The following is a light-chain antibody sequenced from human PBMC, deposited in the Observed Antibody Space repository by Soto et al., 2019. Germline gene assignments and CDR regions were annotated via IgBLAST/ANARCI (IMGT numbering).Light chain of an antibody. Sequence: ETVMTQSPATLSVSPGERATLSCRASQSVNSNLAWYQQKPGQAPRLLIYGASARAPGIPARFSGSGSGTEFTLTISSLQSEDFAVYYCQQYNNWPLTFGQGTRLEIK. V-gene: IGKV3-15*01. J-gene: IGKJ5*01. CDR2: GAS. CDR1: QSVNSN. CDR3: QQYNNWPLT.